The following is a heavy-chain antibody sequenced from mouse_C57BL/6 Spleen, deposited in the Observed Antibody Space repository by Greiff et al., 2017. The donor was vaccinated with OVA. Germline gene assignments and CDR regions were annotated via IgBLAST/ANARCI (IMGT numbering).Heavy chain of an antibody. Sequence: VQLQQSGPELVKPGDSVKISCKASGYSFTGYFMNWVMQSHGKSLEWIGRINPYNGDTFYNQKFKGKATLTVDKSSSTAHMELRSLTSEDSAVYYCARRVLRGAMDYWGQGTSVTVSS. CDR2: INPYNGDT. CDR1: GYSFTGYF. D-gene: IGHD1-1*01. J-gene: IGHJ4*01. CDR3: ARRVLRGAMDY. V-gene: IGHV1-20*01.